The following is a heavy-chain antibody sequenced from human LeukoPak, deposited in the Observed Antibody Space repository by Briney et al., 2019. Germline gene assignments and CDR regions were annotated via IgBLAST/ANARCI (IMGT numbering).Heavy chain of an antibody. CDR2: IWYDGSNK. V-gene: IGHV3-33*08. Sequence: GGSLRLSCAASGFTFSSYGMHWVRQAPGKGLEWVAVIWYDGSNKYYVDSVKGRFTISRDNSKNTLYLQMNSLRAEDTAVYYCARGGSGYDFDFWGQGTLVTVSS. CDR1: GFTFSSYG. J-gene: IGHJ4*02. CDR3: ARGGSGYDFDF. D-gene: IGHD5-12*01.